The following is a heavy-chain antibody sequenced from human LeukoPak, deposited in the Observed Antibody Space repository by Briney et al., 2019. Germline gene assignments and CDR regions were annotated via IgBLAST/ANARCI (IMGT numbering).Heavy chain of an antibody. CDR3: ARDHMYYYDSSGYYRFDP. J-gene: IGHJ5*02. CDR1: GGSISSYY. CDR2: IYTSGST. Sequence: PSETLSLTCTVSGGSISSYYWSWIRQPAGKGLEWIGRIYTSGSTNYNPSLKSRVTMSVDTSKNQFSLKLSSVTAADTAVYYCARDHMYYYDSSGYYRFDPWGQGTLVTVSS. V-gene: IGHV4-4*07. D-gene: IGHD3-22*01.